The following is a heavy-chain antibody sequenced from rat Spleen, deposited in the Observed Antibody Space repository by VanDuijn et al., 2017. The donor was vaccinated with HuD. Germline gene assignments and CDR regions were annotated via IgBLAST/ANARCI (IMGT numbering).Heavy chain of an antibody. D-gene: IGHD1-1*01. CDR2: ISPSGGST. V-gene: IGHV5-19*01. Sequence: EVQLVESGGGLVQPGRPLKLSCAASGFTFNNYGMHRIRQAPTKGLEWVASISPSGGSTFYRDSVKGRFTISRNITKNTLYLQMDSLRSEDTATYYCATTPLYYSADPYYFDYWGQGVMVTVSS. CDR1: GFTFNNYG. J-gene: IGHJ2*01. CDR3: ATTPLYYSADPYYFDY.